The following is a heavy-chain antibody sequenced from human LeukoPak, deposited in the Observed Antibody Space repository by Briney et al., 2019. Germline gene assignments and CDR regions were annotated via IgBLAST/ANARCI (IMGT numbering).Heavy chain of an antibody. CDR3: ARVSPYYYGSGSYYIRDGY. Sequence: GASVKVSCKASGYTFTSYGISWVRQAPGQGLEWTGWISAYNGNTNYAQKLQGRATMTTDTSTSTAYMELRSLRSDDTAVYYCARVSPYYYGSGSYYIRDGYWGQGTLVTVSS. D-gene: IGHD3-10*01. J-gene: IGHJ4*02. CDR2: ISAYNGNT. CDR1: GYTFTSYG. V-gene: IGHV1-18*01.